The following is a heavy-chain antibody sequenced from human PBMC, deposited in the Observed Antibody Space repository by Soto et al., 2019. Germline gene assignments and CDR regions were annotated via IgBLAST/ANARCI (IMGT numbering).Heavy chain of an antibody. CDR3: ARVGWELPGVVDY. D-gene: IGHD1-26*01. Sequence: EVQLVESGGGLVQPGGSLRLSCAASGFTFSSYWMSWVRQAPGKGLEWVANIKQDGSEKSYVDSVKGRFTISRDNAKNSLYLQMNGLRAEDTAVYYCARVGWELPGVVDYWGQGTLVTVSS. CDR2: IKQDGSEK. CDR1: GFTFSSYW. J-gene: IGHJ4*02. V-gene: IGHV3-7*05.